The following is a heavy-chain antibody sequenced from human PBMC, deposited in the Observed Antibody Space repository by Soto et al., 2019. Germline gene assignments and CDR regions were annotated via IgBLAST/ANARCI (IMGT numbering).Heavy chain of an antibody. D-gene: IGHD3-16*01. V-gene: IGHV3-30-3*01. CDR3: ASSIYTNNWFDP. Sequence: LRLSCAASGFTFSSYAMHWVRQAPGKGLEWVAVISYDGSNKYYADSVKGRFTISRDNSKNTLYLQMNSLRAEDTAVYYCASSIYTNNWFDPWGQGTLVTVSS. CDR1: GFTFSSYA. J-gene: IGHJ5*02. CDR2: ISYDGSNK.